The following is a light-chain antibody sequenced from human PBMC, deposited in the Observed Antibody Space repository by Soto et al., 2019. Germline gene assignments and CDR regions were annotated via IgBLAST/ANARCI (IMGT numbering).Light chain of an antibody. CDR2: AAS. CDR3: LQDYNYPRT. J-gene: IGKJ1*01. CDR1: QGIRND. V-gene: IGKV1-6*01. Sequence: IQMTQSPSSMTASVATRVTITGRASQGIRNDLGWYQQKPGKAPKLLIYAASTLQSGVPSRFSGSGSGTDFTLTISSLQPEDFATYYCLQDYNYPRTFGQGTKVDI.